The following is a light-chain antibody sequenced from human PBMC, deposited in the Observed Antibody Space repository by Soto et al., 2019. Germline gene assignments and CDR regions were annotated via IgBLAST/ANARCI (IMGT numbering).Light chain of an antibody. Sequence: PGDRATLSCRSSQSAYSSYLSWYQQKPGQAPRLLIYDASNRATGIPDRFSGSGSGTDFTLTISGLEPEDFAVYYCQQYGTSLFTFGGGTKVDIK. V-gene: IGKV3-20*01. CDR2: DAS. CDR3: QQYGTSLFT. CDR1: QSAYSSY. J-gene: IGKJ4*01.